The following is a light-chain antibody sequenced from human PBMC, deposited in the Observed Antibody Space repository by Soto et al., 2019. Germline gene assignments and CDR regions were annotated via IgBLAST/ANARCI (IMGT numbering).Light chain of an antibody. CDR3: QQYSSSSLT. J-gene: IGKJ4*01. CDR2: GTS. V-gene: IGKV3-20*01. Sequence: ESVLTQSPGTLSLSPGERATLSCRASQSLDSKYLAWYQQRPGRAPRLLIYGTSSRATGIPDRFSGSGSGTHFILTISGLEPEDFAVYYCQQYSSSSLTFGGGTKVEI. CDR1: QSLDSKY.